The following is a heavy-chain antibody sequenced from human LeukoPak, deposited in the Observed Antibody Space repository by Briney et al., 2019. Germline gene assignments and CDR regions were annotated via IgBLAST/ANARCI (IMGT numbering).Heavy chain of an antibody. J-gene: IGHJ4*02. CDR3: AKDVGKWESLHFFDY. CDR2: ISGSGAST. CDR1: GFTFSTNA. D-gene: IGHD1-26*01. V-gene: IGHV3-23*01. Sequence: GGSLRLSCLTSGFTFSTNAMSWVRQAPGKGLGWISGISGSGASTYYADSVTGRFTISRDNSRNTLYLQMNSLRGDDTAVYYCAKDVGKWESLHFFDYWGQGTLVTVSS.